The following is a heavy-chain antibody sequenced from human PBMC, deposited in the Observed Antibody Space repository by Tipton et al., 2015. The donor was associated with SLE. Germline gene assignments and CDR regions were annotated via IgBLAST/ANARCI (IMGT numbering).Heavy chain of an antibody. CDR1: GGSISSGSYY. CDR2: IYTSGST. V-gene: IGHV4-61*02. D-gene: IGHD6-19*01. CDR3: ARSPLIAVSGGFDY. Sequence: PGLVKPSETLSLTCTVSGGSISSGSYYWSWIRQPAGKGLEWIGRIYTSGSTNYNPSLKSRVTISVDTSKNQFSLKLSSVTAADTAVYYCARSPLIAVSGGFDYWGQGTLVTVSS. J-gene: IGHJ4*02.